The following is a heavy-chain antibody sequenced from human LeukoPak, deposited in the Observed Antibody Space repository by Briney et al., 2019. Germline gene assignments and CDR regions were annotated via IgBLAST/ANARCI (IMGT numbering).Heavy chain of an antibody. CDR2: IYYSGRT. V-gene: IGHV4-59*01. Sequence: SETLSLTCTVSGGSISSYYWSWIRPPPGQGLKWIGYIYYSGRTKYNPSLKSRVTISVDTSQNQFSLKLSSVTAADTAVYYCARELRAANWFDPWGQGTLVTVSS. CDR1: GGSISSYY. J-gene: IGHJ5*02. CDR3: ARELRAANWFDP.